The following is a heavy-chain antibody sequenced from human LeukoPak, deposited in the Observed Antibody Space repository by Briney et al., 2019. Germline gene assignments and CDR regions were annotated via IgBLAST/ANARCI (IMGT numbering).Heavy chain of an antibody. V-gene: IGHV3-30*18. D-gene: IGHD3-10*01. J-gene: IGHJ6*02. CDR1: GFTFSSYG. CDR2: ISYDGSKK. CDR3: AKEKFGELIYGMDV. Sequence: GGSLSLSCVASGFTFSSYGMHWVRQAPGKGLEWVAVISYDGSKKFHADSVEGRFTISRDNSKDTLYLQMNSLRAEDTALYYCAKEKFGELIYGMDVWGRGTTVTVSS.